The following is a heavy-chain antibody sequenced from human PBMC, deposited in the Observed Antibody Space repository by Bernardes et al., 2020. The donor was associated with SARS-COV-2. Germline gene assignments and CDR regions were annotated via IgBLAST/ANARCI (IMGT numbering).Heavy chain of an antibody. V-gene: IGHV4-31*03. D-gene: IGHD2-8*01. Sequence: SETLSLTCTVSGGSISSGGYYWSWIRQHPGKGLEWIGYIYYSGSTYYNPSLKSRVTISVDTSKNQFSLKLSSVTAADTAVYYCARGRRELVVLMVYADYWYFDLWGRGTLVTVSS. CDR1: GGSISSGGYY. J-gene: IGHJ2*01. CDR2: IYYSGST. CDR3: ARGRRELVVLMVYADYWYFDL.